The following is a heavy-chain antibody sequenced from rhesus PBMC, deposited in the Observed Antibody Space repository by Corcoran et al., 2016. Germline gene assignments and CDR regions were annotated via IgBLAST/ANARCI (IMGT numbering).Heavy chain of an antibody. Sequence: QVQLQESGPGVVKPSETLSLTCAVSGGSISGYYLWSWIRQPPGRGLEWIEYIYGGSGSTSYNPSLIHRVTLSNDPSKYQFSLKLSSVTAADTAAYYCARETASYSGSWNIDYWGQGVLVTVSS. V-gene: IGHV4S7*01. CDR3: ARETASYSGSWNIDY. CDR1: GGSISGYYL. CDR2: IYGGSGST. D-gene: IGHD6-25*01. J-gene: IGHJ4*01.